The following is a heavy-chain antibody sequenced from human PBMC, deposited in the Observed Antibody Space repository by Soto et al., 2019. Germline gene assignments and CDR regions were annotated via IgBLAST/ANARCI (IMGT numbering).Heavy chain of an antibody. CDR1: GDSISSYY. D-gene: IGHD3-10*01. CDR3: ARHRYYGSGSYFSFKWFDP. V-gene: IGHV4-59*01. Sequence: SETLSLTCTVSGDSISSYYWSWIRQPPGKRLEWIGYMHYSGSTNYNPSLKSRITITIDTSQSQFSLKLSFVTAADTAVFYCARHRYYGSGSYFSFKWFDPWGQGTLVTVSS. CDR2: MHYSGST. J-gene: IGHJ5*02.